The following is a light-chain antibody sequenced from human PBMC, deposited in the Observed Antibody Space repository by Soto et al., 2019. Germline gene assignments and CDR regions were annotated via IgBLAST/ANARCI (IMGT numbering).Light chain of an antibody. CDR2: IAS. CDR3: QQSYSIPHT. J-gene: IGKJ2*01. Sequence: DLQMTQSPSSLSASVGDRLTITCRASRSIGNYLNWYQQTPGKAPKLLIYIASSLQSGVPSRFSGSGSGTDFTFTISSLQPEDFATYYCQQSYSIPHTFGQGTKLEIK. CDR1: RSIGNY. V-gene: IGKV1-39*01.